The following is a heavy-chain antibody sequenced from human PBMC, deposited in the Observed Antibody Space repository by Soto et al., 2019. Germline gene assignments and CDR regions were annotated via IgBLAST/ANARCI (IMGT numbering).Heavy chain of an antibody. CDR2: ISSSSSTI. Sequence: PGGSLRLSCAASGFTFSSYSMNWVRQAPGKGLEWVSYISSSSSTIYYADSVKGRFTISRDNAKNSLYLQMNSLRAEDTAVYYCARVHCSSTSCYDVVQSYYYYYMDVWGKGTTVTVAS. D-gene: IGHD2-2*01. CDR1: GFTFSSYS. CDR3: ARVHCSSTSCYDVVQSYYYYYMDV. J-gene: IGHJ6*03. V-gene: IGHV3-48*01.